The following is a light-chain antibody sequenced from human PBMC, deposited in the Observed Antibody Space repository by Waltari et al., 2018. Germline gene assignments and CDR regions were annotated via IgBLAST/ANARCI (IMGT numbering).Light chain of an antibody. Sequence: QPALTQPASVSGSPGQSITISCTGTSNDVGNSKHVCWYQQHPGKAPKLIISEVTERPSGVSDRFSGSKSGNTASLTISGLQAEDEADYYCLSYTSSITFVFGGGTK. CDR3: LSYTSSITFV. J-gene: IGLJ2*01. V-gene: IGLV2-23*02. CDR2: EVT. CDR1: SNDVGNSKH.